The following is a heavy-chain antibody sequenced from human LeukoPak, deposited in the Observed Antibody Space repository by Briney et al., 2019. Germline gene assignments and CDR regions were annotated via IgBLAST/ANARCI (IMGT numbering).Heavy chain of an antibody. V-gene: IGHV4-34*01. CDR3: ARTQTYYDFWSGYSPFDY. D-gene: IGHD3-3*01. J-gene: IGHJ4*02. Sequence: KPSETLSLTCAVYGGSFSGYYWSWIRQPPGEGLERIAEINHSGSTNYNPSLKSRVTISVDTSKNQFSLKLSSVTAADTAVYYCARTQTYYDFWSGYSPFDYWGQGTLVTVSS. CDR2: INHSGST. CDR1: GGSFSGYY.